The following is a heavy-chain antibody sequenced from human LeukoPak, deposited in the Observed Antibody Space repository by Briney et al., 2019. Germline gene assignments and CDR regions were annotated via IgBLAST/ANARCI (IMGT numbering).Heavy chain of an antibody. CDR2: INQDESEK. D-gene: IGHD5-18*01. CDR3: TIRTRVHSYGLDS. Sequence: GGSLRLSCAASGLTFSSYWMTWVRQAPGKGLEWVANINQDESEKYYVDSVKGRFTISRDNAENSLYLQMNSLRAADTAVYYCTIRTRVHSYGLDSWGQGTLVTVSS. V-gene: IGHV3-7*01. J-gene: IGHJ4*02. CDR1: GLTFSSYW.